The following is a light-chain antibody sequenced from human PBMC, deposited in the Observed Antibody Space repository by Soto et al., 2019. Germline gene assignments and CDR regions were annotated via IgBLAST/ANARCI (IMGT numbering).Light chain of an antibody. V-gene: IGLV2-11*01. Sequence: QSALTQPRSVSGSPGQSVTISCTGTNSDIGGYNYVSWYQQHPGKAPKVMIYDVSRRPSGVPDRFSGSKSGNTASLTISGLQAEDEADYYCCSYAGTYNFWLFGGGTQLTVL. J-gene: IGLJ3*02. CDR3: CSYAGTYNFWL. CDR2: DVS. CDR1: NSDIGGYNY.